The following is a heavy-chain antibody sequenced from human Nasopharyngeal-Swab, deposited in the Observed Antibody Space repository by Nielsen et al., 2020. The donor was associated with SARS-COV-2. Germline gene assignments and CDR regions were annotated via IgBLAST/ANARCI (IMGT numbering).Heavy chain of an antibody. CDR2: IRSKAYGGTT. CDR3: TRAGYSSGWAFDY. D-gene: IGHD6-19*01. Sequence: GVLRLSWTASGFTFGDYAMSWFRQAPGKGLEWVGFIRSKAYGGTTEYAASVKGRFTISRDDSKSIAYLQMNSLKTEDTAVYYCTRAGYSSGWAFDYWGQGTLVTVSS. CDR1: GFTFGDYA. J-gene: IGHJ4*02. V-gene: IGHV3-49*03.